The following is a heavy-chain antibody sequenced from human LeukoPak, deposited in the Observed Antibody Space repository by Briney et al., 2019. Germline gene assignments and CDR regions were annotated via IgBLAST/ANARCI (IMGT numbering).Heavy chain of an antibody. Sequence: GGSLRLSCAASGFTFITAWMTWVRQAPGKGLEWVGRIKSKTSGGTTDYAAPVKGRFTISRDDSKNTLYLEMNSLKTEDTAVYYCATDDLPNYTSAVYDFFDYWGQGTLVTVSS. J-gene: IGHJ4*02. V-gene: IGHV3-15*01. CDR1: GFTFITAW. CDR3: ATDDLPNYTSAVYDFFDY. D-gene: IGHD3-3*01. CDR2: IKSKTSGGTT.